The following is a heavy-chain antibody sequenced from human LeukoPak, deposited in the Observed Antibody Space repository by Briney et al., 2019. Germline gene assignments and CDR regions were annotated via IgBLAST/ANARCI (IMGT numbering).Heavy chain of an antibody. CDR2: ISSSSSYI. CDR3: AKGLKSGIAAAGTDY. J-gene: IGHJ4*02. Sequence: GGSLRLSCAASGFTFSSYSMNWVRQAPGEGLEWVSSISSSSSYIYYADSVKGRFTISRDNAKNSLYLQMNSLRAEDTAVYYCAKGLKSGIAAAGTDYWGQGTLVTVSS. CDR1: GFTFSSYS. D-gene: IGHD6-13*01. V-gene: IGHV3-21*01.